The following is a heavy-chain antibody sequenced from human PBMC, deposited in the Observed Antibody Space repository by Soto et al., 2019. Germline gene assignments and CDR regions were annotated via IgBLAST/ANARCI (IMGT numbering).Heavy chain of an antibody. J-gene: IGHJ2*01. D-gene: IGHD3-22*01. CDR1: GGTFSSYA. CDR2: TIPIFDTA. Sequence: QVQLVQSGAEVKKPGSSVKVSCKASGGTFSSYAISWVRQPPGQGLEWRGGTIPIFDTANYAQKFQGRVTITADESTSTAYMELSSLRSEETGVYYCARGGEIDYYDSSGYYNWYFDLWGRGTLVTASS. CDR3: ARGGEIDYYDSSGYYNWYFDL. V-gene: IGHV1-69*01.